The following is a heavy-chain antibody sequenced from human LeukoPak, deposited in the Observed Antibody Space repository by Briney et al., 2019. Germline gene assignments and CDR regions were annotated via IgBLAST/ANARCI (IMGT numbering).Heavy chain of an antibody. CDR3: AREILGGFNPGAY. D-gene: IGHD1-14*01. J-gene: IGHJ4*02. CDR2: IHRSGSP. Sequence: SETLSLTCTVSLDSTTSNFWSCVPHPPGKGVERIGEIHRSGSPNYNPSLQSRVTISIDRSRNQIVLELSSVTAADTAVYYCAREILGGFNPGAYWGQGTLVTVSS. CDR1: LDSTTSNF. V-gene: IGHV4-4*02.